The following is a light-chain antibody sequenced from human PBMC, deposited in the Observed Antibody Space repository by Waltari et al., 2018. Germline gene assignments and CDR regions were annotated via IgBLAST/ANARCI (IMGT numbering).Light chain of an antibody. J-gene: IGKJ4*01. Sequence: EIVLTQSPATLSLSPGERATLSCRASHSVSRYLSWYQQRPGQAPSLLIFDASFRATGIPARFSGSGSETDFTLTISGLEPEDCAVYYCQQRSNWPLTFGGGTKVEIK. CDR3: QQRSNWPLT. CDR2: DAS. CDR1: HSVSRY. V-gene: IGKV3-11*01.